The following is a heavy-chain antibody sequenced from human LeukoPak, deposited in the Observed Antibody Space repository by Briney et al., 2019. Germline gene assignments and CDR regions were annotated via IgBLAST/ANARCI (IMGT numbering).Heavy chain of an antibody. J-gene: IGHJ5*01. Sequence: SQTLSLTCTVSGGSISSGSYYWSWIRQPAGKGLEWIGRLYTSGGTNYNRSLTVRVTISLDTSENQSSLKLTSVTPPDPPGFYCGRSRQASGLFNSWGQGTLVVVSS. CDR2: LYTSGGT. CDR3: GRSRQASGLFNS. V-gene: IGHV4-61*02. CDR1: GGSISSGSYY. D-gene: IGHD3-10*01.